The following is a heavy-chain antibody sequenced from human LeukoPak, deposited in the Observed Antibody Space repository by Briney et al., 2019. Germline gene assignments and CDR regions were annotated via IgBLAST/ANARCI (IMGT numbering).Heavy chain of an antibody. V-gene: IGHV3-43*02. CDR2: ISGDGGST. Sequence: GGSLRLSCAASGFTFDDYDIHWVRQAPGKGLEWVSLISGDGGSTYYADSVKGRFTISRDNSKNSLYLQMNSLRTEDTALYYCAKAWSGERSGGGFDYWGQGTLVTVSS. D-gene: IGHD3-10*01. J-gene: IGHJ4*02. CDR1: GFTFDDYD. CDR3: AKAWSGERSGGGFDY.